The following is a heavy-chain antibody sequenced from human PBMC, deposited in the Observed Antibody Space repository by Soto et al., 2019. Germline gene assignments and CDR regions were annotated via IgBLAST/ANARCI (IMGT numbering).Heavy chain of an antibody. CDR2: ISAYNGNT. D-gene: IGHD2-2*02. Sequence: ASVKVSCKASGYTFTSYGISWVRQAPGQGLEWMGWISAYNGNTNYAQKLQGRVTMTTDTSTSTAYMELRSLRSDDTAVYYCARDRGCSSNSCYTANYYYYYGMDARGQGTTVTVSS. V-gene: IGHV1-18*04. CDR1: GYTFTSYG. CDR3: ARDRGCSSNSCYTANYYYYYGMDA. J-gene: IGHJ6*02.